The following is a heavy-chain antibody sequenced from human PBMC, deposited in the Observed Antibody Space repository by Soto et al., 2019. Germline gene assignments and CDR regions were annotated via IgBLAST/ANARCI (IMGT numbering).Heavy chain of an antibody. CDR1: GYTFSDYY. CDR2: INPNVGGT. V-gene: IGHV1-2*02. Sequence: QVQLVQSGAEVKKPGAPVYVSCKASGYTFSDYYVHWVRQAPGQGLEWMGWINPNVGGTNYARKFQGRVTMTRDTSISTVYMKLTRLSPDDTAIYYCARGGREVPRIPYDTWGQGTRVTVSS. J-gene: IGHJ5*02. CDR3: ARGGREVPRIPYDT. D-gene: IGHD3-16*01.